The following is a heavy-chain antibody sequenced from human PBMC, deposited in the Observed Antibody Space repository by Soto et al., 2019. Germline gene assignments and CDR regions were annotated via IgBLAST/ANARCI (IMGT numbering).Heavy chain of an antibody. CDR1: GFTFSNAW. Sequence: PGGSLRLSCAASGFTFSNAWMNWVRQAPGKGLEWVGRIKSKTDGGTTDYAAPVKGRFTISRDDSKNTLYLQMNSLKTEDTAVYYCTKDSGYDYDFDYWGQGTLVTVSS. CDR3: TKDSGYDYDFDY. J-gene: IGHJ4*02. V-gene: IGHV3-15*07. CDR2: IKSKTDGGTT. D-gene: IGHD5-12*01.